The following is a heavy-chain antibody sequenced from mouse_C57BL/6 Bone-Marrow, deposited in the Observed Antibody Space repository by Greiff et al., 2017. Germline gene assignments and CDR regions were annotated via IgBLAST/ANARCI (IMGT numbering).Heavy chain of an antibody. D-gene: IGHD2-4*01. CDR3: ARYDYDGY. CDR2: IWSGGST. CDR1: GFSLTSYG. V-gene: IGHV2-2*01. J-gene: IGHJ3*01. Sequence: VQLQQSGPGLVQPSQSLSITCTVSGFSLTSYGVHWVRQSPGKGLEWLGVIWSGGSTDSNAAFISRLSISKDNSKSQVFFKMNSLQADDTAIYYCARYDYDGYWGQGTLVTVSA.